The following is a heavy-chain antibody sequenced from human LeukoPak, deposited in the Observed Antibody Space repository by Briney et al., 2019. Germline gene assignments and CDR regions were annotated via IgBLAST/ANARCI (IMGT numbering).Heavy chain of an antibody. CDR2: INPNSGGT. V-gene: IGHV1-2*02. CDR3: ARDGMRGSSWYPFDY. CDR1: GYTFTGYY. D-gene: IGHD6-13*01. Sequence: GASVKVSCKASGYTFTGYYMHWVRQAPGQGLEWMGWINPNSGGTNYAQKFQGRVTMTRDTSISTAYMELSRLRSDDTAVYYCARDGMRGSSWYPFDYWGQGTLVTVSS. J-gene: IGHJ4*02.